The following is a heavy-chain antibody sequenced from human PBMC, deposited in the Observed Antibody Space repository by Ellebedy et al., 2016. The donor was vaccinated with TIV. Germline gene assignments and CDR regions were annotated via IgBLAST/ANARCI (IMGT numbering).Heavy chain of an antibody. CDR3: AKGSTTVMATCVDS. D-gene: IGHD5-18*01. CDR2: ISGPGNSP. V-gene: IGHV3-23*01. Sequence: PGGSLRLSCAASGFTFSSYAMNWVRQAPGKGLEWVSGISGPGNSPYYADSVKGRFTISRDNAKNSLYLQMNSLRAEDTALYFCAKGSTTVMATCVDSWGQGTLVTVSS. CDR1: GFTFSSYA. J-gene: IGHJ5*01.